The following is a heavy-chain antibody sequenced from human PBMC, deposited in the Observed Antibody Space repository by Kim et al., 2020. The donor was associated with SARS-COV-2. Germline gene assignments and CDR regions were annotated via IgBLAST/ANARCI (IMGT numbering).Heavy chain of an antibody. Sequence: GGSLRLSCTVSDFTVTDNFMTWVRQAPGTGLEWVSLIHGGGTTYYTESVKGRFTISRDRVENTLYLQMSSLRVEDTAIYFCVRSGYSGYGRLEYWGQGTLVTVSS. CDR2: IHGGGTT. D-gene: IGHD5-12*01. CDR1: DFTVTDNF. V-gene: IGHV3-53*01. J-gene: IGHJ4*02. CDR3: VRSGYSGYGRLEY.